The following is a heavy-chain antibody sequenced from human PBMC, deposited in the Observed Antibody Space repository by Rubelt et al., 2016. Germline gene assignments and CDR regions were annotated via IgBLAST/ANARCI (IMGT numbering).Heavy chain of an antibody. V-gene: IGHV4-59*01. Sequence: QVQLQESGPGLVKPSETLSLTCTVSGGSISSYYWSWIRQPPGKGLEWIGYIYYSGSTNYNPSLKSRVTMSVETSKSQFSLKLGSVTAADTAVYYCAGGITIFGVASGYFDYWGQGTLVTVSS. CDR3: AGGITIFGVASGYFDY. CDR2: IYYSGST. J-gene: IGHJ4*02. CDR1: GGSISSYY. D-gene: IGHD3-3*01.